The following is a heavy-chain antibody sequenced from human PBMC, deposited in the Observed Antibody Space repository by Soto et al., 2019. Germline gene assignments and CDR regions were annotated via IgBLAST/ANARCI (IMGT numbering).Heavy chain of an antibody. J-gene: IGHJ5*02. Sequence: QVQLVQSGTEVKKPGSSVKVSCRASGGTLSGQSMSWMRQAPGEGLEWMGGIIPIYGAPNYAQKFQGRLTITADKAASTAYMELSSLTPDDTAVYYCAQDLVAWFDPWGQGTLVTVSS. CDR3: AQDLVAWFDP. CDR2: IIPIYGAP. CDR1: GGTLSGQS. D-gene: IGHD2-15*01. V-gene: IGHV1-69*06.